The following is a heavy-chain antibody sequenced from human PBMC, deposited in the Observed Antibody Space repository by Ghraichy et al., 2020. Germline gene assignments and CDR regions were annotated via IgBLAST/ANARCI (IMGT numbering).Heavy chain of an antibody. J-gene: IGHJ4*02. D-gene: IGHD3-3*01. V-gene: IGHV4-39*01. CDR1: GGSISSSSYY. CDR3: ASLNDFRDYFDY. CDR2: IYYSGST. Sequence: SETLSLTCTVSGGSISSSSYYWGWIRQPPGKGLEWIGSIYYSGSTYYNPSLKSRVTISVDTSKNQFSLKLSSVTAADTAVYYCASLNDFRDYFDYWGQGTLVTVSS.